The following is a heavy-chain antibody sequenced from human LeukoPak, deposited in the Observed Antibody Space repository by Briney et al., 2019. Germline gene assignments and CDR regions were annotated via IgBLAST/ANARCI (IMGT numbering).Heavy chain of an antibody. D-gene: IGHD5-12*01. V-gene: IGHV3-48*01. CDR1: GFIFTSYA. J-gene: IGHJ4*01. CDR3: ARSLSGYDPLSAF. CDR2: ITGTSTTF. Sequence: PGGSLRLSCEVSGFIFTSYAMTWVRQVPGNGLEWIAYITGTSTTFYYADSVKGRFTISRDNARNSLYLQMNSLAVEDTAVYYCARSLSGYDPLSAFWGQGTRVTVS.